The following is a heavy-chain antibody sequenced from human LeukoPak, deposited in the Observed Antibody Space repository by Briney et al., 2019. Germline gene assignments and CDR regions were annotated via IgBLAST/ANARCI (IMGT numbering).Heavy chain of an antibody. CDR1: GFTVSSNY. J-gene: IGHJ6*03. Sequence: GGSLRLSCAASGFTVSSNYMSWVRQAPGKGLEWVSVIYSGGSTYYADSVKGRFTTSRDNSKNTLYLQMNSLRAEDTAVYYCARLSYYYYMDVWGKGTTVTVSS. CDR2: IYSGGST. CDR3: ARLSYYYYMDV. V-gene: IGHV3-53*01.